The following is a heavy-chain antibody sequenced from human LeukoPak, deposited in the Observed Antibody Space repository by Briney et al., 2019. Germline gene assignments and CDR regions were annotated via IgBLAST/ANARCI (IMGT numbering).Heavy chain of an antibody. D-gene: IGHD4-17*01. V-gene: IGHV1-8*01. CDR1: GYTFTYYD. CDR3: ARLSSHYGDYKVDP. J-gene: IGHJ5*02. Sequence: ASVKVSCKASGYTFTYYDINWVRQATGQGLEWTGWMNPHSGNTGYAQKFQGRVTMTRNTSISTACMELSSLRSEDTAVYYCARLSSHYGDYKVDPWGQGTLVTVSS. CDR2: MNPHSGNT.